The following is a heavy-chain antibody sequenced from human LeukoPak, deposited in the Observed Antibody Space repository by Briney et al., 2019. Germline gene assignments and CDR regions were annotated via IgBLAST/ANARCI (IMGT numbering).Heavy chain of an antibody. J-gene: IGHJ5*01. D-gene: IGHD3-22*01. CDR3: AKGDSSSWYDS. CDR1: GFTFSSYA. V-gene: IGHV3-23*01. Sequence: GGSLGLSCAASGFTFSSYAMSWVRQAPGKGLEWVSLISSSGGSTYYADSVKGRFTISRDNSKNTLYLQMNSLRVEDTALYYCAKGDSSSWYDSWGQGTLVTVSS. CDR2: ISSSGGST.